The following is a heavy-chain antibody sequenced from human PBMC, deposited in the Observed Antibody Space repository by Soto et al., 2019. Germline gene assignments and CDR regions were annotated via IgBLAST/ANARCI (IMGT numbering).Heavy chain of an antibody. Sequence: VKVSCKASGGTFSSYAISWVRQAPGQGLEWMGGIIPIFGTANYAQKFQGRVTITADKFTSTAYMELSGLRSEDTAVYYCARGGENTAMILYYYGMDVWGQGTTVTVSS. V-gene: IGHV1-69*13. J-gene: IGHJ6*02. D-gene: IGHD5-18*01. CDR2: IIPIFGTA. CDR3: ARGGENTAMILYYYGMDV. CDR1: GGTFSSYA.